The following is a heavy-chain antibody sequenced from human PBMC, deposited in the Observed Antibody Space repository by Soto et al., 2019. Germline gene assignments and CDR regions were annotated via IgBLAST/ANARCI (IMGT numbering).Heavy chain of an antibody. D-gene: IGHD6-6*01. CDR1: GYTXTGYY. CDR3: ARESSSMDFDY. Sequence: SXKVSFKASGYTXTGYYIHWVRQAPGQGLEWMGWINPNSGGTNYAQKFQGRVTMTRDTSVSTAYMELSRLRSDDTAVYYCARESSSMDFDYWGQGTLVTVSS. J-gene: IGHJ4*02. CDR2: INPNSGGT. V-gene: IGHV1-2*02.